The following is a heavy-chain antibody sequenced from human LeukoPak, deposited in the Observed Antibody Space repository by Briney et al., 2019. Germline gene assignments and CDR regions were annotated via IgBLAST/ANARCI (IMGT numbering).Heavy chain of an antibody. Sequence: PSETPSLTCTVSGGSISSGSYYWSWIRQPAGKGLEWIGRIYTSGSANYNPSLKSRVTISVDTSKNQFSLQLNSVTPEDTAVYYCARAQTVSGYSYGLHYYYYMDVWGKGTTVTVSS. J-gene: IGHJ6*03. CDR2: IYTSGSA. CDR3: ARAQTVSGYSYGLHYYYYMDV. D-gene: IGHD5-18*01. CDR1: GGSISSGSYY. V-gene: IGHV4-61*02.